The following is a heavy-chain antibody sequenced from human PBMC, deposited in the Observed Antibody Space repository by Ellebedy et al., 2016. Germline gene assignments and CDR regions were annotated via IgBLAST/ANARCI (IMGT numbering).Heavy chain of an antibody. CDR2: ITSSNRYI. Sequence: GESLKISXAASGFTFSSYTMDWVRQAPGKGLEWVSSITSSNRYIYYADSVKGRFTISRDNAKNSLYLQMNSLRAEDTAVYYCARGQSGGSSRPFSTGFDYWGQGTLVTVSS. CDR3: ARGQSGGSSRPFSTGFDY. D-gene: IGHD1-26*01. V-gene: IGHV3-21*01. J-gene: IGHJ4*02. CDR1: GFTFSSYT.